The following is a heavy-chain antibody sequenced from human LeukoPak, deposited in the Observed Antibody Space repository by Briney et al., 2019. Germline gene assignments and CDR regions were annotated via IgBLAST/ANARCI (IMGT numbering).Heavy chain of an antibody. Sequence: SETLSLTCAVYGGSFSGYYWSWIRQPPGKGLEWIGEINHSGSTNYNPSLKSRVTISVDTSKNQFSLKLSSVTAADTAVYYCARIYCSSTSCRNYGMDVWGQETTVTVSS. CDR3: ARIYCSSTSCRNYGMDV. CDR2: INHSGST. D-gene: IGHD2-2*01. J-gene: IGHJ6*02. CDR1: GGSFSGYY. V-gene: IGHV4-34*01.